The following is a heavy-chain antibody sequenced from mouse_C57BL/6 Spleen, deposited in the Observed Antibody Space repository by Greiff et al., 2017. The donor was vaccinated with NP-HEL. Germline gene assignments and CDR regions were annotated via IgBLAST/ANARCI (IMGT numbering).Heavy chain of an antibody. J-gene: IGHJ2*01. Sequence: QVQLKESGPELVKPGASVKISCKASGYAFSSSWMNWVKQRPGKGLEWIGRIYPGDGDTNYNGKFKGKATLTADKSSSTAYMQLSSLTSEDSAVYFCASTGGDYWGQGTTLTVSS. V-gene: IGHV1-82*01. CDR1: GYAFSSSW. CDR3: ASTGGDY. CDR2: IYPGDGDT. D-gene: IGHD1-1*01.